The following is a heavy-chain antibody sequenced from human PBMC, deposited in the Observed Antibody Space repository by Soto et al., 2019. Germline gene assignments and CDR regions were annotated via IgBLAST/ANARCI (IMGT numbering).Heavy chain of an antibody. D-gene: IGHD6-13*01. V-gene: IGHV3-64*01. CDR3: ARGDSSRDAFDI. CDR2: ISSNGGST. Sequence: GGSLRLSCAASGFTFSSYAMHWVRQAPGKGLEYVSSISSNGGSTYYANSVKGRFTISRDNSKNTLYLKMGSLRAEDMAVYYCARGDSSRDAFDIWGQGTMVTVSS. J-gene: IGHJ3*02. CDR1: GFTFSSYA.